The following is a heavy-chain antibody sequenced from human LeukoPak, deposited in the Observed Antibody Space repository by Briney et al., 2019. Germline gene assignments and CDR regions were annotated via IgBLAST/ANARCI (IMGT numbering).Heavy chain of an antibody. CDR1: GFTFSTYA. J-gene: IGHJ4*02. CDR3: ARVMGTPDY. D-gene: IGHD4-23*01. V-gene: IGHV3-72*01. CDR2: TRNKANSYTT. Sequence: GGSLRLSCAASGFTFSTYAMSWVRQAPGKGLEWVGRTRNKANSYTTEYAASVKGRFTISRDDSKNSLYLQMTSLKTEDTAVYYCARVMGTPDYWGQGTLVTVSS.